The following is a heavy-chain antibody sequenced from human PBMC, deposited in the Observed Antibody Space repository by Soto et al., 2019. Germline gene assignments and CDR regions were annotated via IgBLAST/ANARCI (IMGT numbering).Heavy chain of an antibody. CDR1: GYTFTSYA. V-gene: IGHV1-2*04. Sequence: ASVKVSCKASGYTFTSYAMHWVHQAPGQRLEWMGWINPNSGGTNYAQKFQGWVTMTRDTSISTAYMELSSLRSEDTAVYYCAREYYDILTGRPYFDYWGQGTLVTVSS. CDR3: AREYYDILTGRPYFDY. J-gene: IGHJ4*02. CDR2: INPNSGGT. D-gene: IGHD3-9*01.